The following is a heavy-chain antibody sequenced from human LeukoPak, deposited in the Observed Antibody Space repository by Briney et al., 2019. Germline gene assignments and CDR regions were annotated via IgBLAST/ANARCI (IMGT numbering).Heavy chain of an antibody. CDR3: ARDKSYYDSSGPLGD. D-gene: IGHD3-22*01. V-gene: IGHV3-30-3*01. Sequence: GGSLRLSCAASGFTFSSYAMHWVRQAPGKGLEWVAVISYDGSNKYYADSVKGRFTISRDNSKNTLYLQMNSLRAEDTAVYYCARDKSYYDSSGPLGDWGQGTLVTVSS. CDR1: GFTFSSYA. J-gene: IGHJ4*02. CDR2: ISYDGSNK.